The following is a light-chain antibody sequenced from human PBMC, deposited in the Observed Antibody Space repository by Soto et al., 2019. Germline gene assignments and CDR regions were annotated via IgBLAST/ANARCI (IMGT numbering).Light chain of an antibody. CDR1: ENIFKF. J-gene: IGKJ4*01. CDR3: QHYHSHSFT. V-gene: IGKV1-5*01. Sequence: DILLIQSPATLSASVGDRITITCRASENIFKFLAWYQQRSGSAPNLLIYAASDLEKGVPSRFSGSGSGTALSLTTDTLQPTDYATYFCQHYHSHSFTFGRGTKVDVK. CDR2: AAS.